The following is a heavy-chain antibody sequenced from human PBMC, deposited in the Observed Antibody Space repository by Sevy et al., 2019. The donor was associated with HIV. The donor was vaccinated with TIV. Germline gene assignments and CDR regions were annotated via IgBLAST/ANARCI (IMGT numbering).Heavy chain of an antibody. CDR3: ARDRRNYRGQYFDY. D-gene: IGHD1-7*01. J-gene: IGHJ4*02. CDR2: ISSGSTYT. V-gene: IGHV3-11*06. CDR1: EFTFSDYY. Sequence: GGSLRLSCAASEFTFSDYYMSWIRQAPGKGLEWVSDISSGSTYTNYADSVKGRFTISRDNTKNSLYLQMNSLRVEDTAVYYCARDRRNYRGQYFDYWGQGTLVTVSS.